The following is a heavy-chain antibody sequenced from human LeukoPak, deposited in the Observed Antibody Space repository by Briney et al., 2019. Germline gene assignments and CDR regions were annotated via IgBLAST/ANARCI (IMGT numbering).Heavy chain of an antibody. Sequence: GGTLRLSCAASGFTFSSYGMSWVRQAPGKGLEWVSAISGSGGSTYYADSVKGRFTISRDNSKNTLYLQMNSLRAEDTAVYYCAKDVEPYYYDSSGYYRYWGQGTLVTVSS. J-gene: IGHJ4*02. CDR1: GFTFSSYG. CDR3: AKDVEPYYYDSSGYYRY. CDR2: ISGSGGST. V-gene: IGHV3-23*01. D-gene: IGHD3-22*01.